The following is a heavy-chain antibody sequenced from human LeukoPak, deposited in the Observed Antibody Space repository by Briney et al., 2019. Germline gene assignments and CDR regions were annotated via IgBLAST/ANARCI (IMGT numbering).Heavy chain of an antibody. Sequence: PSETLSLTCTVSGGSISSYYWSWIRQPPGKGLEWIGYIYYSGSTNYNPSLKSRVTISVDTSKNQFSLKLSSVTAADTAVYYCARTPYSTHYFDYWGQGTLVTVSS. V-gene: IGHV4-59*01. CDR2: IYYSGST. CDR1: GGSISSYY. CDR3: ARTPYSTHYFDY. J-gene: IGHJ4*02. D-gene: IGHD6-13*01.